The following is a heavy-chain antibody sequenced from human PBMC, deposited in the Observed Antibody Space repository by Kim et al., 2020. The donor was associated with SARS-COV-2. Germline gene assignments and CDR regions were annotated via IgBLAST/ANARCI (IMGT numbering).Heavy chain of an antibody. CDR1: GGSISSSNW. Sequence: SETLSLTCAVSGGSISSSNWWSWVRQPPGKGLEWIGEIYHSGSTNYNPSLKSRVTISVDKSKNQFSLKLSSVTAADTAVYYCARESYYDSSGYYLDYWGQGTLVTVSS. V-gene: IGHV4-4*02. J-gene: IGHJ4*02. CDR2: IYHSGST. D-gene: IGHD3-22*01. CDR3: ARESYYDSSGYYLDY.